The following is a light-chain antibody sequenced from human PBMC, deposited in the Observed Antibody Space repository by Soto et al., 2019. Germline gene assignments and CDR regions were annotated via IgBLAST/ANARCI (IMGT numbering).Light chain of an antibody. Sequence: QSVLTQPPSASGSPGQSVTISCTGTSSDIGGYNYVSWYQQHPGKAPKLMIYEVSKRPSGVPDRFSGSKSGNTASLTVSGLQAEDEADYYCSSSAGSNAWGVFGGGTKLTVL. J-gene: IGLJ3*02. V-gene: IGLV2-8*01. CDR2: EVS. CDR1: SSDIGGYNY. CDR3: SSSAGSNAWGV.